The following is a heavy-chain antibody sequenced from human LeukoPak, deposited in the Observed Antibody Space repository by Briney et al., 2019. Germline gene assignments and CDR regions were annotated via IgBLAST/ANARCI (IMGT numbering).Heavy chain of an antibody. D-gene: IGHD5-12*01. CDR1: GFTFDDYA. CDR2: ISWDGNSP. Sequence: GGSLRLSCAASGFTFDDYAMHWVRQTPGKGLQWVSLISWDGNSPYYVDSVKGRFTISRDNSKNSLYLQMSSLRPEDTALYYCVKPLRTRGYDPIFDYWGQGTLVIVSS. J-gene: IGHJ4*02. V-gene: IGHV3-43D*03. CDR3: VKPLRTRGYDPIFDY.